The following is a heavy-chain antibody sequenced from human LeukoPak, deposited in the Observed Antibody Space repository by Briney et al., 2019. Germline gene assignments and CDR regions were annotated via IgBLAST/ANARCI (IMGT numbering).Heavy chain of an antibody. CDR2: LYSGGDT. Sequence: PGGSLRLSCAASGFSVSGHYMSLVRQARGKGLEWVSVLYSGGDTYYADSVKGRFTISRDTSKNTLCLQMNGLRAEDTAVYYCARGNTGYSSAWGRDFDYWGQGTLVTVSS. V-gene: IGHV3-66*01. CDR1: GFSVSGHY. D-gene: IGHD6-19*01. CDR3: ARGNTGYSSAWGRDFDY. J-gene: IGHJ4*02.